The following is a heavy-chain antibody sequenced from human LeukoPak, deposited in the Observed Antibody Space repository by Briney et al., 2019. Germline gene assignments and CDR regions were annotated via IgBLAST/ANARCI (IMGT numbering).Heavy chain of an antibody. D-gene: IGHD1-26*01. CDR1: GGSISSYY. V-gene: IGHV4-59*01. CDR3: ARRRLMGSYYFDY. CDR2: IYYSGST. Sequence: PSETLSLTCTVSGGSISSYYWSWIRQPPGKGLEWIGYIYYSGSTNYNPSLKSRVTISVDTSKNQFSLKLSSVTAADTAVYYCARRRLMGSYYFDYWGQGTLVTVSS. J-gene: IGHJ4*02.